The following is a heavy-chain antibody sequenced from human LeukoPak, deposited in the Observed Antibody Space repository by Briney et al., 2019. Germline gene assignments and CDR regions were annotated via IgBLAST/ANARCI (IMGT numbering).Heavy chain of an antibody. J-gene: IGHJ4*02. V-gene: IGHV4-61*08. CDR3: ARVAQGYYFDY. CDR2: IYYSGST. CDR1: GYSISSGDY. Sequence: SETLSLTCTVSGYSISSGDYWGWIRQPPGKGLEWIGYIYYSGSTNYNPSLKSRVTISVDTSKNQFSLKLSSVTAADTAVYYCARVAQGYYFDYWGQGTLVTVSS.